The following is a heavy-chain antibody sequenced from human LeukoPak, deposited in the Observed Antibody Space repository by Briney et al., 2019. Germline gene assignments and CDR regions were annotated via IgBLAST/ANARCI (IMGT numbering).Heavy chain of an antibody. Sequence: PGGSLRLSCAASGFAFNTYSMNWVRQAPGKGLEWVSFIFSSSTYIYYTDSVKGRFTISRDNARNSLYLQMDNLRAEDTGVYYCARGVRYCSGGNCYSNTLTYMDVWGKGTTVTVSS. V-gene: IGHV3-21*03. CDR3: ARGVRYCSGGNCYSNTLTYMDV. J-gene: IGHJ6*03. CDR2: IFSSSTYI. D-gene: IGHD2-15*01. CDR1: GFAFNTYS.